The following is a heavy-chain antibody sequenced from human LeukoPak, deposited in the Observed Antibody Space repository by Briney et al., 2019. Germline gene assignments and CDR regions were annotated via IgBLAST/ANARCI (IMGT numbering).Heavy chain of an antibody. Sequence: SETLSLTCTVSGYSISSDYYWGWIRQPPGKGLEWIGSISHSGSTYYDPSLKSRITISVDTSKNQFSLKVRSVTAADTAVYYCARRITGTTSDSFDYWGQGILVTVSS. CDR1: GYSISSDYY. CDR2: ISHSGST. D-gene: IGHD1-20*01. V-gene: IGHV4-38-2*02. CDR3: ARRITGTTSDSFDY. J-gene: IGHJ4*02.